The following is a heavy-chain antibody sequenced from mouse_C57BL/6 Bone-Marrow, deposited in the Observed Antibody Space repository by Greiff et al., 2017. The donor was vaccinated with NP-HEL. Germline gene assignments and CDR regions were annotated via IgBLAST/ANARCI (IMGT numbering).Heavy chain of an antibody. CDR2: IYPGNSDT. CDR1: GYTFTSYW. J-gene: IGHJ3*01. V-gene: IGHV1-5*01. Sequence: EVQLQQSGTVLARPGASVKMSCKTSGYTFTSYWMHWVKQRPGQGLEWIGAIYPGNSDTSYNQKFKGKAKLTAVTSASTAYMELSSLTNEDSAVYYCTRSLYYGSRAFAYWGQGTLVTVSA. CDR3: TRSLYYGSRAFAY. D-gene: IGHD1-1*01.